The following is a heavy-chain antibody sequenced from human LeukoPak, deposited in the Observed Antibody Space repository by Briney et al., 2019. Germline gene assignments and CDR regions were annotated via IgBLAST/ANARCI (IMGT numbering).Heavy chain of an antibody. Sequence: ASVKVSCKASGHTFTSYGISWVRQAPRQGLEWMVWISAYNGNTNYAQKFQGRVTMTTDTSTSTAYMELRSLRSDDTAVYYCARGHCSSTSCYRGVDYWGQGTLVTVSS. D-gene: IGHD2-2*01. CDR3: ARGHCSSTSCYRGVDY. CDR1: GHTFTSYG. CDR2: ISAYNGNT. V-gene: IGHV1-18*01. J-gene: IGHJ4*02.